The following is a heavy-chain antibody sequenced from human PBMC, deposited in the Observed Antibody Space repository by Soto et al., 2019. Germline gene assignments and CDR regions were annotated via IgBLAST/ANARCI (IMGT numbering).Heavy chain of an antibody. V-gene: IGHV4-59*01. J-gene: IGHJ4*02. CDR1: GGSMRNVY. CDR3: ARAHAPTLPFDY. Sequence: SDTLSLTCTVSGGSMRNVYWIWILQPPGKRLEWIGFIFHSGNAKYNPSLKSRVTISIDTSKNQFSLSLDSVTAADTAVYFCARAHAPTLPFDYWGLGTLVTVSS. CDR2: IFHSGNA. D-gene: IGHD2-15*01.